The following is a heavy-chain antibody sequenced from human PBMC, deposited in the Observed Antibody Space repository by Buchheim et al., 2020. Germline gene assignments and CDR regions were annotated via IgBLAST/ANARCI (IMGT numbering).Heavy chain of an antibody. V-gene: IGHV1-46*03. Sequence: HVQLMQSGAEVKKPGASVKVSCKASGYTFTSYYIHRVRQAPGQGLEWMALINPTDDYTEYAQRLQGRVTVTSDRSTNTVYMELSSLISEDTAMYYCGRDAVAAAGAEDFDFWGQGT. CDR2: INPTDDYT. D-gene: IGHD6-13*01. CDR3: GRDAVAAAGAEDFDF. CDR1: GYTFTSYY. J-gene: IGHJ4*02.